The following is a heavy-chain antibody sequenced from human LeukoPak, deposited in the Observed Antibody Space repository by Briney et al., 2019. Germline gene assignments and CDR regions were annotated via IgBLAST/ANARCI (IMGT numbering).Heavy chain of an antibody. CDR1: GSTFTFYY. Sequence: ASVKLSCKSSGSTFTFYYMHWVRQAPGQGLEWMGWFNTNSGGTNYAQKFPGRVTMTRDTSISTAYMELSRLRSDDTAVYYGARQYYDFWSGYTWGQGTLVTVSS. CDR2: FNTNSGGT. CDR3: ARQYYDFWSGYT. V-gene: IGHV1-2*02. D-gene: IGHD3-3*01. J-gene: IGHJ5*02.